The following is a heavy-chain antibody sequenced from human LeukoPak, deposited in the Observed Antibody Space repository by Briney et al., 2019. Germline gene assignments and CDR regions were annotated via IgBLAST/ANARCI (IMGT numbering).Heavy chain of an antibody. D-gene: IGHD3-22*01. Sequence: HPGGSLRLSCAASGFTFSSYTMNWVRQAPGKGLEWVSYISSSSSTIYYADSVKGRFTISRDNAKNSLYLQMNSLRAEDTAVSREVYGGYYDSSGYPHFDYWGQGTLVTVSS. V-gene: IGHV3-48*01. CDR1: GFTFSSYT. CDR3: VYGGYYDSSGYPHFDY. CDR2: ISSSSSTI. J-gene: IGHJ4*02.